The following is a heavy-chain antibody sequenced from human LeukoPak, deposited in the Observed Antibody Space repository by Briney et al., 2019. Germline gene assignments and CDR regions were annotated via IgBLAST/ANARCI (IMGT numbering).Heavy chain of an antibody. CDR3: ARDEGNWFDP. J-gene: IGHJ5*02. V-gene: IGHV4-4*07. Sequence: PQTLSLTCTVSGASITDYYWSWIRQPVGGRLEWIGHIWTSERTNYNPSLKSRVTMSVDTSKNQLSLKLRSVTAADTAVYYCARDEGNWFDPWGRGTLVTVSS. CDR1: GASITDYY. CDR2: IWTSERT.